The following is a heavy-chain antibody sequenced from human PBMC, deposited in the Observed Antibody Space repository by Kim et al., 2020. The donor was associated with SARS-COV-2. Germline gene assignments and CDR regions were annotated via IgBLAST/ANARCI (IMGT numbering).Heavy chain of an antibody. Sequence: SVKVSCKASGGTFSSYAISWVRQAPGQGLEWMGGIIPIFGTANYAQKFQGRVTITADESTSTAYMELSSLRSEDTAVYYCARGGLGYCSSTSCYHLNYWGQGTLVTVSS. J-gene: IGHJ4*02. D-gene: IGHD2-2*01. CDR2: IIPIFGTA. CDR1: GGTFSSYA. CDR3: ARGGLGYCSSTSCYHLNY. V-gene: IGHV1-69*13.